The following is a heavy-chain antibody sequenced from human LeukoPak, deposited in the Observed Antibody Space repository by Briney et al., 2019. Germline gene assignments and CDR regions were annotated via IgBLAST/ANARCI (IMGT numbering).Heavy chain of an antibody. CDR1: GFTFSSYS. V-gene: IGHV3-21*01. CDR2: ISSSSSYI. Sequence: GGSLRLSCAASGFTFSSYSMNWVRQAPGKGLEWVSSISSSSSYIYYADSVKGRFTISRDNAKNSLYLQMNSLRAEDTAVYYCARDLVPIAFDIWGQGTMVTVSS. CDR3: ARDLVPIAFDI. J-gene: IGHJ3*02. D-gene: IGHD6-13*01.